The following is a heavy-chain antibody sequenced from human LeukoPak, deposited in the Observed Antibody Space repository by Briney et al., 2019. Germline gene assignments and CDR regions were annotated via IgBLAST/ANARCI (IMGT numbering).Heavy chain of an antibody. D-gene: IGHD3-9*01. J-gene: IGHJ4*02. CDR3: ARIFRLEGADY. V-gene: IGHV4-38-2*02. Sequence: SETLSLTCTVSGYSMSSGYYWGWIRQPPERGLEWIGSMYHTGSTYYNPSLKSRVTISVDTSKNQFSLKLSSVTAADTAVYYCARIFRLEGADYWGQGTLVTVSS. CDR2: MYHTGST. CDR1: GYSMSSGYY.